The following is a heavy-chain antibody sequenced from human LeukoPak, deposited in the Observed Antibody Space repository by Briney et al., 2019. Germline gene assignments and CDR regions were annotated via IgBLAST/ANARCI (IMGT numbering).Heavy chain of an antibody. CDR2: TYYRSKWYN. CDR3: ARGYDRGQSAFDP. CDR1: GDSLSSNSAA. V-gene: IGHV6-1*01. J-gene: IGHJ5*02. Sequence: SQTLSLTCALSGDSLSSNSAAWNWVRQSPSRGLEWLGRTYYRSKWYNDYAVSVKSPITINPDTSKNQFSLQLNSVTPEDTAVYYCARGYDRGQSAFDPWGQGTLVTVSS. D-gene: IGHD3-22*01.